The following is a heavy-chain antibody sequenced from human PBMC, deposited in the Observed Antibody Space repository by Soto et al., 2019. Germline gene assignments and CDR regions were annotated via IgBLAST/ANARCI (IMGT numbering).Heavy chain of an antibody. J-gene: IGHJ6*02. CDR2: VIPTQRTT. Sequence: ASVKVSCKASGDTFIGYSISWVRQAPGQGLEWMGWVIPTQRTTKYAQRFQGRVTMSVDQFASTTYMELSSLRPEDTALYYCVIDRLIVAVSVGSMDVWGQGTTVTVSS. D-gene: IGHD6-19*01. V-gene: IGHV1-69*08. CDR3: VIDRLIVAVSVGSMDV. CDR1: GDTFIGYS.